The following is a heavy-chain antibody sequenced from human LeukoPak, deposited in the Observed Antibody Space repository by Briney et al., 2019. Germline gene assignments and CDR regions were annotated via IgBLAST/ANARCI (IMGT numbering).Heavy chain of an antibody. CDR1: GNYW. CDR3: VSFYETY. CDR2: INSDGSWT. J-gene: IGHJ4*02. Sequence: GGSLRLSCAASGNYWMHWVRQAPGKGLVWVSHINSDGSWTSYADSVKGRFTISKDNAKNTVYLQMNSLRAEDTAVYYCVSFYETYWGRRTLVTVSS. V-gene: IGHV3-74*01. D-gene: IGHD2/OR15-2a*01.